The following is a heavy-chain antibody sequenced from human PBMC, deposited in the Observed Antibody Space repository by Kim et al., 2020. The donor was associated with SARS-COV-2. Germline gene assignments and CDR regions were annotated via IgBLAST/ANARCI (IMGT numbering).Heavy chain of an antibody. Sequence: AVSVKSRITINPDTSKNQFSLQLNSVTPEDTAVYYCAREFGLGFREFPDYWGQGTLVTVSS. V-gene: IGHV6-1*01. D-gene: IGHD3-10*01. J-gene: IGHJ4*02. CDR3: AREFGLGFREFPDY.